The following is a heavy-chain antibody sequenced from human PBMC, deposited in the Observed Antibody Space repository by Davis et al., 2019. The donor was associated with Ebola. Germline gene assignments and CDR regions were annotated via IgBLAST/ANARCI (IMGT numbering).Heavy chain of an antibody. J-gene: IGHJ3*02. Sequence: MPSETLSLTCAVYGGSFSGYYWSWIRQPPGKGLEWIGEINHSGSTNYNPSLKSRVTISVDTSTNQFSLKLSSVTAADTAVYYCAGGKAIFGVVIKGDAFDIWGQGTMVTVSS. CDR2: INHSGST. CDR1: GGSFSGYY. CDR3: AGGKAIFGVVIKGDAFDI. V-gene: IGHV4-34*01. D-gene: IGHD3-3*01.